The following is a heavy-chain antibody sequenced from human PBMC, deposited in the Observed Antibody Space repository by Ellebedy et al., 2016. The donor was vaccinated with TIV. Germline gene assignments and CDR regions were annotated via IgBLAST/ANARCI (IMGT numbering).Heavy chain of an antibody. J-gene: IGHJ4*02. CDR3: ARRTDSGSYYDYFNN. Sequence: GESLKISCKGSGYTFTSYWIGWVRQMPGKGLECMGIIYPGDSDTRYSPSFQGQVTISADKSISTAYLQWSSLKASATAMYYCARRTDSGSYYDYFNNWGQGTLVTVSS. D-gene: IGHD1-26*01. CDR1: GYTFTSYW. CDR2: IYPGDSDT. V-gene: IGHV5-51*01.